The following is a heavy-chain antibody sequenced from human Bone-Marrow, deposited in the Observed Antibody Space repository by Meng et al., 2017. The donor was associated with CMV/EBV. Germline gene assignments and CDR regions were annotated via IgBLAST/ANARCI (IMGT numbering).Heavy chain of an antibody. CDR2: IRSVPYGGST. V-gene: IGHV3-49*02. CDR3: ARCRRVVPPNGGGVYYYDGMDV. Sequence: GESLKISCTASGFRFGDYLMSWVRQAPGKGLEWVGFIRSVPYGGSTEYAASVKARFTISRDDSKNIAYLQMNSLRTEDTAVYFCARCRRVVPPNGGGVYYYDGMDVWGQGTTVTVSS. J-gene: IGHJ6*02. D-gene: IGHD4-23*01. CDR1: GFRFGDYL.